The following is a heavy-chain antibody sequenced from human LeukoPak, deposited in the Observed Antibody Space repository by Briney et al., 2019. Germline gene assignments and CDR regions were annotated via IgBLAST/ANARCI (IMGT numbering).Heavy chain of an antibody. CDR3: ASRMYDFWSGYHPYYFDY. D-gene: IGHD3-3*01. Sequence: SQTLSLTCTVSGGSISSGGYYWSWIRQHPGKGLEWIGYIYYSGSTYYNPSLKSRVTISVDTSKNQFSLKLSSVTAADTAVYYCASRMYDFWSGYHPYYFDYWGQGTLVTVSS. V-gene: IGHV4-31*03. CDR1: GGSISSGGYY. CDR2: IYYSGST. J-gene: IGHJ4*02.